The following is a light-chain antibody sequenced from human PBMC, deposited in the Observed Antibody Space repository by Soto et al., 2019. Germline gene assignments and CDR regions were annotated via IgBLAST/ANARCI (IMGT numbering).Light chain of an antibody. CDR3: QQYNNWPLT. V-gene: IGKV3-15*01. CDR2: FAS. Sequence: EIVMTQSPATLSVSPGERATLSCRASQSVSNNLAWYQQKPGQAPRLLIYFASTRATGNPARFSGSGSGTEFTLTISSLQSEDFAVYYCQQYNNWPLTFGGGTKVEIK. J-gene: IGKJ4*01. CDR1: QSVSNN.